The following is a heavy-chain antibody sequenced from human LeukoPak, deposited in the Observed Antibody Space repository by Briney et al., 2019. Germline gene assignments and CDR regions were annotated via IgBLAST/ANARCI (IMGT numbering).Heavy chain of an antibody. Sequence: EASAKVSCKASGGTFSSYAISWVRHAPGQGLEWMGGIIPIFGTANYAQTFQGRVTITADESTSTAYMELRSLRSEDTAVYYCARGYGYGSGSYYNRPFDYWGQGTLVTVSS. V-gene: IGHV1-69*13. J-gene: IGHJ4*02. CDR1: GGTFSSYA. CDR3: ARGYGYGSGSYYNRPFDY. CDR2: IIPIFGTA. D-gene: IGHD3-10*01.